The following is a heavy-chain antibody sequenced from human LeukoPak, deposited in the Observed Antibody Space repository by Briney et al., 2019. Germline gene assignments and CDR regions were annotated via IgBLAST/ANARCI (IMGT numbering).Heavy chain of an antibody. D-gene: IGHD5-18*01. CDR2: INPNSGGT. Sequence: GASVKVSCNASGYTFTGYYMHWVRQAPGQGLEWMGWINPNSGGTNYAQKFQGRVTMSRDTSNSTDYMELSRLRSDDTAVYYCARSVGNSYGFSSEMGHFDYWGQGTLVTVSS. CDR1: GYTFTGYY. J-gene: IGHJ4*02. CDR3: ARSVGNSYGFSSEMGHFDY. V-gene: IGHV1-2*02.